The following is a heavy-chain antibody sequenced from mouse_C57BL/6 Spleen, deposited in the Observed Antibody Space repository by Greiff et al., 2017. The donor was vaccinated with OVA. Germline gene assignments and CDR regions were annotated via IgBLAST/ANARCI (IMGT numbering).Heavy chain of an antibody. CDR2: IYPGSGST. Sequence: QVQLQQPGAELVKPGASVKMSCKASGYTFTSYWITWVKQRPGQGLEWIGDIYPGSGSTNYNEKFKSKATLTVDTSSSTAYMQLSSLTSEDSAVYYCAREWYYGSSYVNFDYWGQGTTLTVSS. CDR3: AREWYYGSSYVNFDY. D-gene: IGHD1-1*01. J-gene: IGHJ2*01. CDR1: GYTFTSYW. V-gene: IGHV1-55*01.